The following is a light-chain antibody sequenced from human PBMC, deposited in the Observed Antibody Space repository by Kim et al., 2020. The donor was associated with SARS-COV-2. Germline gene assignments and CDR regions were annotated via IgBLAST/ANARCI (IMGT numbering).Light chain of an antibody. Sequence: SALVGDRVTISCRASQTVGICLAWYQHKSGKAPKLLIYDVSSLEVGVPSRFSGSGSGTEFSLTINSLQPDDVATYYCQHYNRYPYTFGQGTKLEI. V-gene: IGKV1-5*01. CDR2: DVS. CDR3: QHYNRYPYT. CDR1: QTVGIC. J-gene: IGKJ2*01.